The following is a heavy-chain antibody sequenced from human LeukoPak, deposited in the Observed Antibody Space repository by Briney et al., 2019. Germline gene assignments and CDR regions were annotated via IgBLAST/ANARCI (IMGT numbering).Heavy chain of an antibody. CDR3: AREYCSGGSCFYYYGMDV. J-gene: IGHJ6*02. D-gene: IGHD2-15*01. CDR2: INHSGST. Sequence: SETLCLTCAVYGGSFSGYYWSWIRQPPGKGLEWIGEINHSGSTNYNPSLKSRVTIAVDTSKNQFSMKLISVTATDMAVYYCAREYCSGGSCFYYYGMDVWGQGTTVTVSS. V-gene: IGHV4-34*01. CDR1: GGSFSGYY.